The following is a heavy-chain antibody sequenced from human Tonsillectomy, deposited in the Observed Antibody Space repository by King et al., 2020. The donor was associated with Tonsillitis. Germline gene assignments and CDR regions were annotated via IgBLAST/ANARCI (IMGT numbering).Heavy chain of an antibody. CDR3: ARGYSGYITWFDP. V-gene: IGHV4-34*01. J-gene: IGHJ5*02. D-gene: IGHD5-12*01. CDR1: GGPFSGYY. Sequence: VQLQQWGAGLLKPSETLSLTCAVSGGPFSGYYWSWIRQPPGKGLEWIGEINHSGSTNYNSSLESRVTISVDTSKNQVSLKLSSVTAADTAVYYCARGYSGYITWFDPWGQGTLVTVSS. CDR2: INHSGST.